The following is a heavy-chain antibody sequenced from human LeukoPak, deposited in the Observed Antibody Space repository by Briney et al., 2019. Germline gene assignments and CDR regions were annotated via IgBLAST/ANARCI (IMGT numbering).Heavy chain of an antibody. J-gene: IGHJ4*02. CDR1: GFTFNNYA. V-gene: IGHV3-20*01. Sequence: RPGGSLKLSCAASGFTFNNYAMTWVRQTPGKGPEWVSLISWKGDTTAYAESVRGRFTISRDNAKNSLYLHMNSLRPEDTAFYHCARHRCSSTTCSFDSWGQGSLDTVSS. CDR3: ARHRCSSTTCSFDS. D-gene: IGHD2-2*01. CDR2: ISWKGDTT.